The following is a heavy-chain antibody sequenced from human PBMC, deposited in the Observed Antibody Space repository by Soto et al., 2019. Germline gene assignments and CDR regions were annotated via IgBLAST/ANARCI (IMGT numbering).Heavy chain of an antibody. Sequence: EVQLVESGGGLVQPGRSLRLSCAASGFTFDDYAMHWVRQAPGKGLEWVSGISWNSGSIGYADSVKGRFTISRDNAKNSLYLLMNGLRAEDTALYYCAKDPRYDGFDHYFDYWGEGTLVTVSS. CDR1: GFTFDDYA. J-gene: IGHJ4*02. V-gene: IGHV3-9*01. D-gene: IGHD3-10*01. CDR2: ISWNSGSI. CDR3: AKDPRYDGFDHYFDY.